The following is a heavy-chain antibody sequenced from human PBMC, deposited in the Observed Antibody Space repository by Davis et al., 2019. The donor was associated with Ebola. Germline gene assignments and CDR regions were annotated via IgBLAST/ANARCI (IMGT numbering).Heavy chain of an antibody. CDR2: INQSGST. J-gene: IGHJ4*02. D-gene: IGHD4-17*01. Sequence: SQTLSLTCAVYGGSFSGYYWTWIRQPPGKGLEWIGEINQSGSTNYNPSLKSRVTISVDTSKNQFSLKLSSVTAADTAVYYCARDRLRRFDYWGQGTLVTVSS. V-gene: IGHV4-34*01. CDR3: ARDRLRRFDY. CDR1: GGSFSGYY.